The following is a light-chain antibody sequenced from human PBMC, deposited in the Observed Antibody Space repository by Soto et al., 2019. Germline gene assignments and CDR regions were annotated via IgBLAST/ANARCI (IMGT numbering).Light chain of an antibody. J-gene: IGLJ3*02. CDR2: EVS. V-gene: IGLV2-14*01. Sequence: QSALTQPASVSGSPGQSITISCTGTSSDVGGYNYVSCYQQHPGNAPRLKIYEVSYRPSGVSNRFSGSKSGNTASLTISGLQAEDEADYFCTSYTGATLWVFGGGTKLTVL. CDR3: TSYTGATLWV. CDR1: SSDVGGYNY.